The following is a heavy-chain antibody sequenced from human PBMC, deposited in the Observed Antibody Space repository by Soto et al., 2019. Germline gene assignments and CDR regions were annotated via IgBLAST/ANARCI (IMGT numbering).Heavy chain of an antibody. Sequence: GGSLRLSCAASGFTFSSYAMSWVRQAPGKGLEWVPAISGSSGSTYYADSVKGRFTISRDNSKNTLYLQMNSLRAEDTAVYYCAKDLYSGYDFGYWGQGTLVTVSS. CDR1: GFTFSSYA. D-gene: IGHD5-12*01. CDR3: AKDLYSGYDFGY. J-gene: IGHJ4*02. V-gene: IGHV3-23*01. CDR2: ISGSSGST.